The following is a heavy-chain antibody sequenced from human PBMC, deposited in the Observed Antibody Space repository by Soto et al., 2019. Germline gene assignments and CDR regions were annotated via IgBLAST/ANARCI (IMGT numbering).Heavy chain of an antibody. CDR2: SRDKPQGYST. Sequence: EVQLVESGGGLVQPGGSLRLSCAGSGFTFSDHDIDWVRQAPGKGLEWVGRSRDKPQGYSTAYAASVKGRFTTSRDESKNSSYMQMNSLKTEDTAVYYCVRATYFSDSSGYTRCLDYGGQGTLVTVSS. J-gene: IGHJ4*02. V-gene: IGHV3-72*01. D-gene: IGHD3-22*01. CDR3: VRATYFSDSSGYTRCLDY. CDR1: GFTFSDHD.